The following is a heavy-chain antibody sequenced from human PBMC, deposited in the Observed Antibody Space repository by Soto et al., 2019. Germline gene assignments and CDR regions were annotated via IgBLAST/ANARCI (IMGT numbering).Heavy chain of an antibody. D-gene: IGHD2-2*01. CDR2: ISYDGSNK. Sequence: GSLRLSCAASGFTFSSYGMHWVRQAPGKGLEWVAVISYDGSNKYYADSVKGRFTISRDNSKNTLYLQMNSLRAEDTAVYYCAKGTRDIVVVPAAGLFDPWGQGTLVTVSS. CDR3: AKGTRDIVVVPAAGLFDP. J-gene: IGHJ5*02. V-gene: IGHV3-30*18. CDR1: GFTFSSYG.